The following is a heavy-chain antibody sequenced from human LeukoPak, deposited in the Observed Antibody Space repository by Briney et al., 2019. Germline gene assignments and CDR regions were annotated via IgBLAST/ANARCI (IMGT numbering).Heavy chain of an antibody. V-gene: IGHV3-53*01. J-gene: IGHJ6*02. CDR3: ARDRGSRTYYYYGMDV. D-gene: IGHD1-26*01. Sequence: PGGSLRLSCAASGFTVSSNYMSWVRQAPGKGLEWVSVIYSGGSTYYADSVKGRFTISRDNSKNTLYLQMNSLRAEDTAVYYCARDRGSRTYYYYGMDVWGQGTTATVSS. CDR1: GFTVSSNY. CDR2: IYSGGST.